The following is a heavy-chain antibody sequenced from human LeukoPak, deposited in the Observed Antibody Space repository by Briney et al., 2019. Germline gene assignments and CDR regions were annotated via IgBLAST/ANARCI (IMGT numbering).Heavy chain of an antibody. D-gene: IGHD6-13*01. J-gene: IGHJ4*02. V-gene: IGHV4-4*07. CDR3: ARGGIAATDTDD. Sequence: SETLSLTCTVSGGSISSYYWSWIRQPAGKGLEWIGRLYTSGSTNYNPSLKSRVTMSVDTSKNQFSLKLSSVTAADTAVYYCARGGIAATDTDDWGQGTLVTVSS. CDR2: LYTSGST. CDR1: GGSISSYY.